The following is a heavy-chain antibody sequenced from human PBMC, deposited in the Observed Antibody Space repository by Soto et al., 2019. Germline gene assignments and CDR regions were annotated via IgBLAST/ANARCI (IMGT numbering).Heavy chain of an antibody. CDR3: ARDRAYYGSGKNAFDI. Sequence: QVQLVQSGAEVKKAGSSVKVSCKASGGTFSSYTISWVRQAPGQGLEWMGRIIPILGIANYAQKFQGRVTITADKSTSTAYMELSSLRSEDTAVYYCARDRAYYGSGKNAFDIWGQGTMVTVSS. V-gene: IGHV1-69*08. CDR2: IIPILGIA. CDR1: GGTFSSYT. D-gene: IGHD3-10*01. J-gene: IGHJ3*02.